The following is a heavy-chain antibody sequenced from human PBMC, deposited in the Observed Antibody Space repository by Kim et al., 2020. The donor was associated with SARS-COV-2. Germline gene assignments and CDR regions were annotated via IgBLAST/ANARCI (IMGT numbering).Heavy chain of an antibody. J-gene: IGHJ6*02. CDR2: IYYSGST. CDR3: ARHRGLLGRYYYGMDV. V-gene: IGHV4-59*08. Sequence: SETLSLTCTVSGGSISSYYWSWIRQPPWKGLEWIGYIYYSGSTNYNPSLKSRVTISVDTSKNQFSLKLSSVTAADTSVYYCARHRGLLGRYYYGMDVWGQGTTVTVSS. D-gene: IGHD3-16*01. CDR1: GGSISSYY.